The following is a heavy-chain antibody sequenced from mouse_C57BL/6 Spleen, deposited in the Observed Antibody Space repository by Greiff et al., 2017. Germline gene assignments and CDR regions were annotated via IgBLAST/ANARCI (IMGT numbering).Heavy chain of an antibody. CDR3: ARLYGNYGWYFDV. Sequence: EVKVVESGGGLVQPGGSLSLSCAASGFTFTDYYMSWVRQPPGKALEWLGFIRNKANGYTTEYSASVKGRFTISRDNSQSILYLQMNALRAEDSATDYCARLYGNYGWYFDVWGTGTTVTVSS. J-gene: IGHJ1*03. CDR1: GFTFTDYY. CDR2: IRNKANGYTT. V-gene: IGHV7-3*01. D-gene: IGHD2-1*01.